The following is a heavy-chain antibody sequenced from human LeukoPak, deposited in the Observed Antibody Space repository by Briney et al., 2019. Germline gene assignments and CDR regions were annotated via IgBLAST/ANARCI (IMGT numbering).Heavy chain of an antibody. CDR1: GGSFSGYY. D-gene: IGHD6-19*01. CDR2: INHSGST. Sequence: SETLSLTCAVYGGSFSGYYWSWIRQPPGKGLEWIGEINHSGSTNYNPSLKSRVTISVDTSKNQFSLKLSSATAADTAVYYCARGLSSGWYALYYYYGMDVWGQGTTVTVSS. V-gene: IGHV4-34*01. CDR3: ARGLSSGWYALYYYYGMDV. J-gene: IGHJ6*02.